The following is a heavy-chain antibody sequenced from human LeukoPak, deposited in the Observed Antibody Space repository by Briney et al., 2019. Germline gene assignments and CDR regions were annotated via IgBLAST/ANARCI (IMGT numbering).Heavy chain of an antibody. CDR1: GGSISNTNYY. CDR2: IYYTGTT. V-gene: IGHV4-39*07. Sequence: ASETLSLTCTVSGGSISNTNYYWAWIRQPPGRGLEWIGSIYYTGTTFDNPSLKSRVTLSVDTSKNQFSLRLTSVTAADTAFYYCAREEYSSDWYCHDSWGQGTLVTVSS. D-gene: IGHD6-13*01. CDR3: AREEYSSDWYCHDS. J-gene: IGHJ4*02.